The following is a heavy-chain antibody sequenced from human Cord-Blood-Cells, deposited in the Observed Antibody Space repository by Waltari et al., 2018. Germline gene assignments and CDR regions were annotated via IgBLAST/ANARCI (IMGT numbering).Heavy chain of an antibody. CDR3: ATRGGGYYYYYYGMDV. CDR1: GYTPTQLS. V-gene: IGHV1-24*01. CDR2: FDPEDGEP. Sequence: QVQLVQSGAEAKKPGASGKVSCTVTGYTPTQLSRHGVRTAPGKGLEGMGGFDPEDGEPIYAQEVQGRVTLTEDTSTDTAYMELSSLRSEDTAVYYCATRGGGYYYYYYGMDVWGQGTTVTVSS. D-gene: IGHD3-16*01. J-gene: IGHJ6*02.